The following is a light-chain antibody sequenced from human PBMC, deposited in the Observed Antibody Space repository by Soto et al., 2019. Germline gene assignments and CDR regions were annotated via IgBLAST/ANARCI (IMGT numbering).Light chain of an antibody. Sequence: EIVLTQSPGTLSLSPGERATLSCSASQSVSSSHLAWYQQKPGQAPRLLIYGASNRATGIPDRFSGSGAGTDFTLTISRLEPEDFAVYYCQQYCSSPRTCGQGTRLEIK. CDR1: QSVSSSH. V-gene: IGKV3-20*01. CDR2: GAS. CDR3: QQYCSSPRT. J-gene: IGKJ5*01.